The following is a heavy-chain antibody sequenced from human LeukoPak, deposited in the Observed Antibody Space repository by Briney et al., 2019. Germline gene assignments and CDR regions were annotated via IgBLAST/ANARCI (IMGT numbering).Heavy chain of an antibody. V-gene: IGHV1-2*02. CDR1: GYTFTGYY. J-gene: IGHJ3*02. CDR3: ARSFIDYDAMPWALDI. D-gene: IGHD4-17*01. CDR2: INPNRGGT. Sequence: ASVKVSCKASGYTFTGYYMHWVRQAPGQGLEWMGWINPNRGGTNHAQKFQGRVTMTRDTSISTAYMELSRLTSDDTAAYFCARSFIDYDAMPWALDIWGQGTMVTVSS.